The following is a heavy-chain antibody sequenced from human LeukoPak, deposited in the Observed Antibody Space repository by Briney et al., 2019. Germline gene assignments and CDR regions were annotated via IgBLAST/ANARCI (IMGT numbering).Heavy chain of an antibody. CDR2: INHSGST. Sequence: KPSETLSLTCAVYGGSFSGYYWSWIRQPPGKGLEWIGEINHSGSTNYNPSLKSRVTISVDTSKNQFSLKLSSVTAADTAVYYCASSPIVVVPAAVYYFDYWGQGTLVTVSS. V-gene: IGHV4-34*01. D-gene: IGHD2-2*01. J-gene: IGHJ4*02. CDR3: ASSPIVVVPAAVYYFDY. CDR1: GGSFSGYY.